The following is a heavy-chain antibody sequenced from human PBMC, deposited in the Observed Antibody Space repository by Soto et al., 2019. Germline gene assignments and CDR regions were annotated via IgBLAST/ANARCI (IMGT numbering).Heavy chain of an antibody. J-gene: IGHJ4*02. Sequence: EVQLVESGGGLVKPGGSLRLSCAASGFTFSSFSMNWVRQAPGKGLEWVSSISSSSTYIYYADSVKGRFTISRDNAKNSLFLHMSSLRAEDTAVYYCARGGPTTVTTYDYWGQGTLVTVSS. CDR1: GFTFSSFS. D-gene: IGHD4-17*01. CDR2: ISSSSTYI. V-gene: IGHV3-21*01. CDR3: ARGGPTTVTTYDY.